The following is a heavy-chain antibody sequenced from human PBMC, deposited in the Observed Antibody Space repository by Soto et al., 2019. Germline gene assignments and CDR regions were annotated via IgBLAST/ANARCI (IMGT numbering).Heavy chain of an antibody. J-gene: IGHJ6*02. Sequence: QVQLVQSGAEVKKPGSSVKVSCKASGGTFSSYAISWVRQAPGQGLEWMGGIIPIFGTANYAQKFQGRVTITADESTSTAYMELSSLRSEDTALYYCARATLANYDFWSGLGMDVWGQGTTVTVSS. CDR1: GGTFSSYA. V-gene: IGHV1-69*01. CDR2: IIPIFGTA. D-gene: IGHD3-3*01. CDR3: ARATLANYDFWSGLGMDV.